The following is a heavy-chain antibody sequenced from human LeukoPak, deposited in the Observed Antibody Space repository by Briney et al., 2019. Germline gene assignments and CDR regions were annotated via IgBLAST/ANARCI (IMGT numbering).Heavy chain of an antibody. CDR2: IYYSGST. CDR3: ARLLRFLEPDFDY. CDR1: GGSISNTYYY. D-gene: IGHD3-3*01. J-gene: IGHJ4*02. V-gene: IGHV4-39*01. Sequence: PSETLSLTCAVSGGSISNTYYYWGWIRQPPGKGLEWIGSIYYSGSTYYNPSLKSRVTISVDTSKNQFSLKLSSVTAADTAVYYCARLLRFLEPDFDYWGQGTLVTVSS.